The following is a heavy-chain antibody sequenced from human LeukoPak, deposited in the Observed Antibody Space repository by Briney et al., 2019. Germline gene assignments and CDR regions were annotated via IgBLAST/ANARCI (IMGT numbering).Heavy chain of an antibody. CDR3: AREIFGSGSYPDF. D-gene: IGHD3-10*01. J-gene: IGHJ4*02. CDR1: GFTFSTYD. V-gene: IGHV3-23*01. CDR2: ISGGAEA. Sequence: GGSLRLSCAASGFTFSTYDLNWVRQAPGKGLEWVSGISGGAEAYYADSVKGRFTVSRDNSKNTLYLEMNNLRPEDTAVYYCAREIFGSGSYPDFWGQGTLVTVSS.